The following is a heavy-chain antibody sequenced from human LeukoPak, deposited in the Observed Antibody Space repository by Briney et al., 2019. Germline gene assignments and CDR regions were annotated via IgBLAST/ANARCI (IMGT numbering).Heavy chain of an antibody. D-gene: IGHD3-3*01. V-gene: IGHV4-38-2*02. CDR2: IYHSGST. Sequence: SETLSLTCTVSGYSISSGYYWGWIRQPPGKGLEWIGSIYHSGSTYYNPSLKSRVTISVDTSKNQFPLKLSSVTAADTAVYYCARVTYYDFWSGYNNWFDPWGQGTLVTVSS. CDR3: ARVTYYDFWSGYNNWFDP. J-gene: IGHJ5*02. CDR1: GYSISSGYY.